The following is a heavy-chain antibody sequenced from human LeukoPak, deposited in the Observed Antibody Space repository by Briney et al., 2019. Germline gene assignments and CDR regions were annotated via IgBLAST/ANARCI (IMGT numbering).Heavy chain of an antibody. CDR3: AKNGAAGWLSPLDY. Sequence: GGSLRLSCAASGVTLSTYAMSWARQAPGKGLEWVSAISGSGGSTYYADSVRGRFTTSRDASKNTLYLQTNSLRAEDAAIYFCAKNGAAGWLSPLDYWGQGTLVTVSS. D-gene: IGHD5-24*01. J-gene: IGHJ4*02. CDR2: ISGSGGST. CDR1: GVTLSTYA. V-gene: IGHV3-23*01.